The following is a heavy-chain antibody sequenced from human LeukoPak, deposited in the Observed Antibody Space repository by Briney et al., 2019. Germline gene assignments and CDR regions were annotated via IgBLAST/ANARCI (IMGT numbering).Heavy chain of an antibody. Sequence: SETLTLTCNVSGDYITTTNHYWAWIRQPPGKGLESNASVFYSGTTYYHPALKSRAIISMDTSRKQFSLRLSAVTATATALYSCARRSRLYKHEYTGYNDAWGQGTLVTVSS. CDR1: GDYITTTNHY. CDR2: VFYSGTT. CDR3: ARRSRLYKHEYTGYNDA. D-gene: IGHD3-9*01. V-gene: IGHV4-39*01. J-gene: IGHJ5*02.